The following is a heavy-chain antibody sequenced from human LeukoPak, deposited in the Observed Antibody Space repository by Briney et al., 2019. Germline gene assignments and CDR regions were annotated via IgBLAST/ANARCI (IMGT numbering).Heavy chain of an antibody. D-gene: IGHD3-22*01. Sequence: PGGSLRLSCAASGFTFSSYGIHWVRQAPGKGLEWVTVISYSGNDKKYGDSVKGRFTISRDNSKNTLYLQVNSLRAEDTAVYYCAKEDDYYDSSGYYPSYYYYGMDVWGQGTTVTVSS. CDR2: ISYSGNDK. J-gene: IGHJ6*02. CDR1: GFTFSSYG. CDR3: AKEDDYYDSSGYYPSYYYYGMDV. V-gene: IGHV3-30*18.